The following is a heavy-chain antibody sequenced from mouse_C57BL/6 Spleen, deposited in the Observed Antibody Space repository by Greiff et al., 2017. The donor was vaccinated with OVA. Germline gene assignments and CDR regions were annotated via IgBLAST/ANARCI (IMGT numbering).Heavy chain of an antibody. CDR1: GYTFTSYW. V-gene: IGHV1-74*01. CDR3: AIGDWDPYWYFDV. Sequence: QVQLKQPGAELVKPGASVKVSCKASGYTFTSYWMHWVKQRPGQGLEWIGRIHPSDSDTNYNQKFKGKATLTVDKSSSTAYMQLSSLTSEDSAVYYCAIGDWDPYWYFDVWGTGTTVTVSS. J-gene: IGHJ1*03. CDR2: IHPSDSDT. D-gene: IGHD4-1*01.